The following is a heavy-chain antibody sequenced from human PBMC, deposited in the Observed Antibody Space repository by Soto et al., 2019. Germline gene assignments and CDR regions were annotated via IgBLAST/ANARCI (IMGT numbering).Heavy chain of an antibody. Sequence: EVQLVESGGGLVQPGGSLRLSCAASGFTFSSYEMNWVRQAPGKGLEWVSYISSSGSTIYYADSVKGRFTISRDNAKNPLDLQMDSLSAEDTAVYYCARSQSHILVVVAATPHFDFLGQGTLVPVSS. CDR3: ARSQSHILVVVAATPHFDF. V-gene: IGHV3-48*03. D-gene: IGHD2-15*01. CDR2: ISSSGSTI. CDR1: GFTFSSYE. J-gene: IGHJ4*01.